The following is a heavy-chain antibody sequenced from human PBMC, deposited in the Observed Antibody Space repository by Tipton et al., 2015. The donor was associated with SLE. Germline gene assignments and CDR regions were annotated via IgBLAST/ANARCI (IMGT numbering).Heavy chain of an antibody. CDR3: ARSRGGASRAFDY. J-gene: IGHJ4*02. V-gene: IGHV4-4*08. CDR2: IYTSGST. Sequence: LRLSCTVSGGSISSYYWSWIRQPPGKGLEWIGYIYTSGSTNYNPSLKSRVTMSVDTSKDQFSLKLNSVTAADTAVYYCARSRGGASRAFDYWGQGTLVIVSS. D-gene: IGHD3-16*01. CDR1: GGSISSYY.